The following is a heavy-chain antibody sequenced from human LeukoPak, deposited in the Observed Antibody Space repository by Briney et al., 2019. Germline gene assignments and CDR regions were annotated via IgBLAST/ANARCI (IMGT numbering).Heavy chain of an antibody. Sequence: SETLSLTCAVYGGSFSGYYWSWIRQPPGKGLEWIGEINHSGSTNYNPSLKSRVTISVDTSKNQFSLKLSSVTAADTAVYYCARLRRIAVAGVSRFDYWGQGTLVTVSS. CDR1: GGSFSGYY. V-gene: IGHV4-34*01. CDR2: INHSGST. CDR3: ARLRRIAVAGVSRFDY. J-gene: IGHJ4*02. D-gene: IGHD6-13*01.